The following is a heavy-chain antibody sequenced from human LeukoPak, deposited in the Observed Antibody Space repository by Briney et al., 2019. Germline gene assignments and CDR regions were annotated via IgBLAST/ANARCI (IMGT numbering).Heavy chain of an antibody. Sequence: SGGSLRLSCAASRFTFSGYGMSWVRQAPGKGLEWVSGIGGSGGRTYYADSVKGRFTISRDNSKNTLYVQMNSLRAEDTAIYYCAKDFALVGELSFRLDAFHIWGQGTMVTVSS. D-gene: IGHD3-16*02. CDR2: IGGSGGRT. CDR1: RFTFSGYG. J-gene: IGHJ3*02. CDR3: AKDFALVGELSFRLDAFHI. V-gene: IGHV3-23*01.